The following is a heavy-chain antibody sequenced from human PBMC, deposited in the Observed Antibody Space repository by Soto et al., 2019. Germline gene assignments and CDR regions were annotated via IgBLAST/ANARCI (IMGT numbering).Heavy chain of an antibody. CDR2: IDWDDDK. CDR1: GFSLSTSGMC. D-gene: IGHD2-2*01. V-gene: IGHV2-70*01. CDR3: ARIPHQYCLTTSCYELDY. J-gene: IGHJ4*02. Sequence: GSGPTLVNPTQTLTLTCTFSGFSLSTSGMCVSWIRQPPGKALEWLALIDWDDDKYYSTSLKTRLTISKDTSKNRVVLTMTNMDPVDSATYYCARIPHQYCLTTSCYELDYWGQGTLVTVSS.